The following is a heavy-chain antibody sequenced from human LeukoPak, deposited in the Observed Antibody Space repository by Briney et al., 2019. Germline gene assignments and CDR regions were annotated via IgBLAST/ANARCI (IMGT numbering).Heavy chain of an antibody. CDR2: ISYDGSNK. Sequence: GGSLRLSCAASGFAFSSYGMHWVRQAPGKGLEWVAVISYDGSNKYYADSVKGRFTISRDNSKNTLYLQMNSLRAEDTAVHYCAKEGHSDFWSGYYYASYYFDYWGQGTLVTVSS. D-gene: IGHD3-3*01. CDR1: GFAFSSYG. J-gene: IGHJ4*02. V-gene: IGHV3-30*18. CDR3: AKEGHSDFWSGYYYASYYFDY.